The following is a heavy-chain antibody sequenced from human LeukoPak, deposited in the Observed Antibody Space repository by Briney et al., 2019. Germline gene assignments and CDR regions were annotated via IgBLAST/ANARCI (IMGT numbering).Heavy chain of an antibody. J-gene: IGHJ3*02. V-gene: IGHV3-74*01. D-gene: IGHD3-22*01. CDR3: AREAYYYDSSGLPRGGGAFDI. Sequence: GGSLRLSCAASGFTFSSYWMHWVRQAPGEGLVWVSRINSDGSSTSYADSVKGRFTISRDNAKNTLYLQMNSLRAEDTAVYYCAREAYYYDSSGLPRGGGAFDIWGQGTMVTVSS. CDR2: INSDGSST. CDR1: GFTFSSYW.